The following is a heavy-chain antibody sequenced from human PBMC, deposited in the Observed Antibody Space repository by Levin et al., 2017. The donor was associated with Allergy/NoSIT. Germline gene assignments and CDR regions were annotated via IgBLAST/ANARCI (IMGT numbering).Heavy chain of an antibody. D-gene: IGHD1-1*01. V-gene: IGHV3-64*02. CDR2: INGNGDGT. Sequence: GGSLRLSCAASGFTFSTYSMHWVRQAPGKGLEDVSAINGNGDGTFYADSVKGRFTISRDNSKNTLYLQMGRLRVEDMAVYYCARVGTAYDHWGQGILVTVSS. CDR3: ARVGTAYDH. CDR1: GFTFSTYS. J-gene: IGHJ5*02.